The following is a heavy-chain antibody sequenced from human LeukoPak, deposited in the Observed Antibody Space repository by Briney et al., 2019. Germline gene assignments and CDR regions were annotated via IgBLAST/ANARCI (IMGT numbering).Heavy chain of an antibody. D-gene: IGHD3-3*01. CDR3: ARGPFWSGYYDD. J-gene: IGHJ4*02. CDR2: ISSSGSTI. V-gene: IGHV3-11*01. Sequence: PGGSLRLSCAASGFTFNNAWMNWVRQAPGKGLEWVSYISSSGSTIYYADSVKGRFTISRDNAKNSLYLQMNSLRAEDTAVYYCARGPFWSGYYDDWGQGTLVTVSS. CDR1: GFTFNNAW.